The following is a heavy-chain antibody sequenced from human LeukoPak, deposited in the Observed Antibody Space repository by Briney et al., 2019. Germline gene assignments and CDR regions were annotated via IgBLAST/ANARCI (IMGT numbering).Heavy chain of an antibody. CDR1: GFTFSTYA. CDR2: ITNGGSTK. Sequence: GGSLRLSCAASGFTFSTYAMSWARQAPGKGLEWVSYITNGGSTKYYADSVKGRFTISRDNAKNSLYLQMNSLRAEDTAVYYCVRDDGGNSWDYWGQGALVTVSS. J-gene: IGHJ4*02. CDR3: VRDDGGNSWDY. D-gene: IGHD4-23*01. V-gene: IGHV3-48*03.